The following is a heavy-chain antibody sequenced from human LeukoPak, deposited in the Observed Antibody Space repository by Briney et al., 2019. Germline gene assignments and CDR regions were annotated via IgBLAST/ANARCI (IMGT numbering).Heavy chain of an antibody. CDR2: INPNSGGT. J-gene: IGHJ5*02. Sequence: GASVKVSCKASGYTFTGYYMHWVRQAPGQGLEWMGRINPNSGGTNYAQKFQGRVTMTRDTSISTAYMELSSLRSEDTAVYYCARDPCSSTSCFNWFDPWGQGTLVTVSS. V-gene: IGHV1-2*06. CDR1: GYTFTGYY. CDR3: ARDPCSSTSCFNWFDP. D-gene: IGHD2-2*01.